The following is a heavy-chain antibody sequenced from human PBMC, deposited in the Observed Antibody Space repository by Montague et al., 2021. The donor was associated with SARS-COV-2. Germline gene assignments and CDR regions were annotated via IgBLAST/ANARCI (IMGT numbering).Heavy chain of an antibody. Sequence: ETLSLTCTVSGGSISNFYWTWIRSPPGKGLDWIGSISYTGSTNYNPSLKSRVAISADTSKNQFSLKLTSVTAADTAFYYCARINPTGVDFWGQGTLVTVSS. CDR3: ARINPTGVDF. CDR2: ISYTGST. J-gene: IGHJ4*02. D-gene: IGHD1-14*01. CDR1: GGSISNFY. V-gene: IGHV4-59*12.